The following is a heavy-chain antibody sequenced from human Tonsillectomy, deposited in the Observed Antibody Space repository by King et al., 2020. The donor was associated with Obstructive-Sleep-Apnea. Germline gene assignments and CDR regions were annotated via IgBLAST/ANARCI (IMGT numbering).Heavy chain of an antibody. CDR3: AREDGSGIFAGALDI. J-gene: IGHJ3*02. Sequence: VQLVESGGGVVQPGRSLRLSCAASGLTFSSYGMHWVRQAPGKGLEWVAVIWYDGSNKYYADSVKGRFTISRDNSKNTLYLQMNSLRAEDTAVYYCAREDGSGIFAGALDIWGQGTMVTVSS. CDR1: GLTFSSYG. CDR2: IWYDGSNK. V-gene: IGHV3-33*01. D-gene: IGHD3-10*01.